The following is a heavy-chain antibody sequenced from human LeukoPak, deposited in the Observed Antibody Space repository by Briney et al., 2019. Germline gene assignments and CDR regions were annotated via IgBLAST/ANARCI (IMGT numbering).Heavy chain of an antibody. CDR3: GRGYGGNRLVDY. CDR2: MNSEGSIT. J-gene: IGHJ4*02. Sequence: GGSLRLSCAAAGFTFSSYWMYWVRQVAGKGLVWVSRMNSEGSITTYADSVKGRFTISRDNAQNKLDLQMNSLRAEDTAVYYCGRGYGGNRLVDYWGQGTLVTVSS. CDR1: GFTFSSYW. V-gene: IGHV3-74*01. D-gene: IGHD4-23*01.